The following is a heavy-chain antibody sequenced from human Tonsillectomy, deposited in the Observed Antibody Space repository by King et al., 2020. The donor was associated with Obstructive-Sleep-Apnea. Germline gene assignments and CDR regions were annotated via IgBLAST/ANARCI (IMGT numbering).Heavy chain of an antibody. CDR3: ARVHYYDTSGYYYYFDY. CDR1: VDSINSGEDY. V-gene: IGHV4-30-4*01. Sequence: LQLQESGPGLVKPSQTLSLTCTVSVDSINSGEDYWGWIRQPPGKGLEWIGYIYYSRSTYYSPSIKSRVTISVDTSKNQFSLRLTSVTAADTAVYYCARVHYYDTSGYYYYFDYWGQGTLVTVPS. CDR2: IYYSRST. J-gene: IGHJ4*02. D-gene: IGHD3-22*01.